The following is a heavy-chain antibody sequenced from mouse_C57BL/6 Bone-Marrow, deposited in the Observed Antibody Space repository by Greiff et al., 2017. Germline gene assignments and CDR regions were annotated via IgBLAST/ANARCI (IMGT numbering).Heavy chain of an antibody. CDR1: GFTFSDYG. CDR2: ISSGSSTI. J-gene: IGHJ2*01. CDR3: ARPVYYYGSSLDY. Sequence: EVKLVESGGGLVKPGGSLKLSCAASGFTFSDYGMHWVRQAPEKGLEWVAYISSGSSTIYYADTVKGRFTISRDNAKNTLFLQMTSLRSEDTAMYYCARPVYYYGSSLDYWGQGTTLTVSS. D-gene: IGHD1-1*01. V-gene: IGHV5-17*01.